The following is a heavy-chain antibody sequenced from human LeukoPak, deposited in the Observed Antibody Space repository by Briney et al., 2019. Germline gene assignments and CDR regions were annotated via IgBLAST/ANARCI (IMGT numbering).Heavy chain of an antibody. D-gene: IGHD3-16*02. V-gene: IGHV3-23*01. Sequence: GGSLRLSCAASGFTFSSYAMSWVRQAPGKGLEWVSAISGSGGSTYYADSVKGRFTISRDNSKNTLYLQMNSLRAEDTAVYYCAKVSYYDYVWGSYRHQYGMDVWGQGTTVTVSS. CDR2: ISGSGGST. J-gene: IGHJ6*02. CDR3: AKVSYYDYVWGSYRHQYGMDV. CDR1: GFTFSSYA.